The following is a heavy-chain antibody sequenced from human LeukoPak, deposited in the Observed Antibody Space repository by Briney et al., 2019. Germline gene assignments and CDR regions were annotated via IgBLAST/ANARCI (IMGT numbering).Heavy chain of an antibody. Sequence: ASVKVSCKASGYTFTGYCMHWVRHAPGQGLEWMGWINPNSGGTNYAQKFRGRVTMTRDTSISTAYMELSRLRSDDTAVYYCASSIVYCSRTSCYFNWGQGTLVTVSS. D-gene: IGHD2-2*01. CDR3: ASSIVYCSRTSCYFN. CDR1: GYTFTGYC. V-gene: IGHV1-2*02. J-gene: IGHJ4*02. CDR2: INPNSGGT.